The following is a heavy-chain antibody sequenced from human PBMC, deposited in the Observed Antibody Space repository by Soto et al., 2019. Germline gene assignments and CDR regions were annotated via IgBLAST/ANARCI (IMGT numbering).Heavy chain of an antibody. CDR2: IYHTGRT. CDR3: ARTDAYNSSFFDS. V-gene: IGHV4-30-4*08. J-gene: IGHJ4*02. CDR1: GGSVNSAY. Sequence: QVQLQEMGPGIVKPSQTLTITCTVSGGSVNSAYWSWIRQLPGKGLEWMGNIYHTGRTFYNPSVKSRVAISVDTSKPLFSLKMRSVTAADTAVYYCARTDAYNSSFFDSWGQGTVVTVSS. D-gene: IGHD6-6*01.